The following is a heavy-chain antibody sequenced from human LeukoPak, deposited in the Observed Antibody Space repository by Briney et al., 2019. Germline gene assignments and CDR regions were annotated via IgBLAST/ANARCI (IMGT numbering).Heavy chain of an antibody. CDR3: ARDGGSAWFLDY. D-gene: IGHD6-19*01. V-gene: IGHV3-11*04. CDR1: GFTFSDNY. CDR2: ISSSGNTT. Sequence: PGGSLRLSCAASGFTFSDNYMSWIRQAPGKGLEWVSYISSSGNTTYNADSVKGRFSITRDNAKNSLYLQMNSLRAEDTAVYYCARDGGSAWFLDYWGQETLVTVSS. J-gene: IGHJ4*02.